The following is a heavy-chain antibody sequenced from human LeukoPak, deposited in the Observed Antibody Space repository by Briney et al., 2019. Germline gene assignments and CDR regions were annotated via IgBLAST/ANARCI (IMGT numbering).Heavy chain of an antibody. D-gene: IGHD2/OR15-2a*01. CDR2: ISTSGST. J-gene: IGHJ4*02. Sequence: SETLSLTCVVSAASISNYYWSWIRQAPGKGLEWLGYISTSGSTNYNPSLKSRVSISLDTSKNRFSLNLNFVSAADTAVYYCASPRTSYRYTFDYWGQGALVTVSS. CDR1: AASISNYY. CDR3: ASPRTSYRYTFDY. V-gene: IGHV4-4*09.